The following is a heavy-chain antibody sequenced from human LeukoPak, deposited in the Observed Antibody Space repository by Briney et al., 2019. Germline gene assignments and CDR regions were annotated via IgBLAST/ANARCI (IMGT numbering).Heavy chain of an antibody. CDR1: GFTVSSNY. CDR2: ISSSSSYI. V-gene: IGHV3-21*01. J-gene: IGHJ5*02. CDR3: ARPYGSGSYYNFPNWFDP. D-gene: IGHD3-10*01. Sequence: SGGSLRLSCAASGFTVSSNYMNWVRQAPGKGLEWVSSISSSSSYIYYADSVKGRFTISRDNAKNSLYLQMNSLRAEDTAVYYCARPYGSGSYYNFPNWFDPWGQGTLVTVSS.